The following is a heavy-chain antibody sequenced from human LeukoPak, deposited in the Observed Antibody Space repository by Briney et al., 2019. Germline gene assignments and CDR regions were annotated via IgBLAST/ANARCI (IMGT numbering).Heavy chain of an antibody. CDR2: IYYSGST. CDR3: ARHPTALVSYGFDP. Sequence: SSETLSLTCTASGGSFSNYYWSWIRQPPGKGLEWIGYIYYSGSTNYNPSLKSRVTISVDTSKNQLSLNLSSVTAADTALYYCARHPTALVSYGFDPWGQGTLVTVSS. J-gene: IGHJ5*02. D-gene: IGHD5-18*01. CDR1: GGSFSNYY. V-gene: IGHV4-59*08.